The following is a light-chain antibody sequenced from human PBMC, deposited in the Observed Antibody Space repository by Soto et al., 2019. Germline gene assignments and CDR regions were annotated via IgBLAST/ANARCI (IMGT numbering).Light chain of an antibody. Sequence: DIQMTQSPSSLSASVGDRVTITCRASQSISSYLNWYQQRPGKAPNLLIYAASSLQSGVPSRFSGSGSGTDFTLTISSLQPEDFATDYCQLSYSTPWTFGQGTKVEIK. CDR2: AAS. CDR3: QLSYSTPWT. J-gene: IGKJ1*01. V-gene: IGKV1-39*01. CDR1: QSISSY.